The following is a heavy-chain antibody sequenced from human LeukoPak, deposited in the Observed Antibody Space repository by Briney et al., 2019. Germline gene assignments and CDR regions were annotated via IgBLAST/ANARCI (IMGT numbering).Heavy chain of an antibody. J-gene: IGHJ4*02. V-gene: IGHV4-39*01. CDR2: IYYRGDT. CDR1: GGSFGISSYY. Sequence: SETVSLTCTVSGGSFGISSYYWAWLRQTPGMGLEWIGSIYYRGDTLYKPSLQSRVTISLDTSKSQFSLTLNSATAADTAVYYCARHGLPYFDYWGQGAPVTVSS. D-gene: IGHD3/OR15-3a*01. CDR3: ARHGLPYFDY.